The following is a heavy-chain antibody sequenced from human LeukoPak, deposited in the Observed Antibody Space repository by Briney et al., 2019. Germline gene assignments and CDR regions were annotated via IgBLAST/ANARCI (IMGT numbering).Heavy chain of an antibody. CDR2: IKEDGSQK. V-gene: IGHV3-7*03. CDR1: GFTFSSYW. D-gene: IGHD6-19*01. CDR3: ARQMSPGSGWFRFYFDY. Sequence: GGSLRLSCAASGFTFSSYWMSWVRQVPGTGLDWVASIKEDGSQKYYVDSVKGRFTISRDNAKNSLSLQMNSLRAEDTAVYYCARQMSPGSGWFRFYFDYWGQGTLVTVSS. J-gene: IGHJ4*02.